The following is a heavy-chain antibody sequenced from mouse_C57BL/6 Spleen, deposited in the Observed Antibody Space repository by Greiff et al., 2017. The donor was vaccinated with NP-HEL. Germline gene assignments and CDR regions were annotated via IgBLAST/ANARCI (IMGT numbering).Heavy chain of an antibody. CDR3: ARGGYGYAFDY. V-gene: IGHV1-82*01. Sequence: QVQLQQSGPELVKPGASVKISCKASGYAFSSSWMNWVKQRPGKGLEWIGRIYPGDGDTKYNGKFKGKATLTADKSSSPAYMQLSSLTAEDSAVYFCARGGYGYAFDYWGQGTTLTVSS. CDR1: GYAFSSSW. J-gene: IGHJ2*01. D-gene: IGHD2-2*01. CDR2: IYPGDGDT.